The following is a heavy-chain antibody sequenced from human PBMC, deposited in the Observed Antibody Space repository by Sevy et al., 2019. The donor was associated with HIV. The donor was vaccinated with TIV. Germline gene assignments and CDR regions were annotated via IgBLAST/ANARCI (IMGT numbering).Heavy chain of an antibody. J-gene: IGHJ4*02. D-gene: IGHD3-3*01. CDR2: INSNGVTT. CDR1: GFTFSSYA. Sequence: GGSLRLSCAASGFTFSSYAMHWVRQAPGKGLECVAAINSNGVTTYYADSVKGRFTISRDNSQNTLYLQMGSLRAEDMAVYYCARGGAFWSGYTDYWGQGTLVTVSS. CDR3: ARGGAFWSGYTDY. V-gene: IGHV3-64*02.